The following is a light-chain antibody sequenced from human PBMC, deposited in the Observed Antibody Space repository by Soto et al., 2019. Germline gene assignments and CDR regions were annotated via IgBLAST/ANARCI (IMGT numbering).Light chain of an antibody. J-gene: IGKJ4*01. CDR1: QSVSSY. CDR3: QQRSNWPLT. V-gene: IGKV3-11*01. Sequence: EIVLTQSPATLSLSPGERATLSCRASQSVSSYLAWYQQKPGQAPRLLIYDASNSATGIPARFSGSGSGTDFTLTISSLETEDFAVYDCQQRSNWPLTFGGGTKVEIK. CDR2: DAS.